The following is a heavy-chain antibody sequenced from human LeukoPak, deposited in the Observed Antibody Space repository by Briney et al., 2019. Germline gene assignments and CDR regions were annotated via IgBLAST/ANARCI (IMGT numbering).Heavy chain of an antibody. V-gene: IGHV3-30*02. D-gene: IGHD4-11*01. CDR1: GFPFSSYG. CDR2: IPYDGSDK. J-gene: IGHJ4*02. Sequence: GGSLKLSCAASGFPFSSYGMHWVRQAPGKGLEWVAFIPYDGSDKFYADSVKGRFTISRDNSKNTLYLQMNSLRAEDTAVYYCAAMTSVTTGDYWGQGTLVTVSS. CDR3: AAMTSVTTGDY.